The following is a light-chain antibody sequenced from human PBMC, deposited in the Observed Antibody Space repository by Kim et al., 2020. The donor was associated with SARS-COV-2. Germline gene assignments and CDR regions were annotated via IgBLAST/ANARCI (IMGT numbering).Light chain of an antibody. Sequence: ASVGDGVTITCLASQDIANYLAWYQQKPGKVPKLLVYAASALKSGVPSRLSGNRSGTDFTLTISNLQPEDVATYYCQKYDSAPWTFGQGTKVDIK. V-gene: IGKV1-27*01. J-gene: IGKJ1*01. CDR1: QDIANY. CDR2: AAS. CDR3: QKYDSAPWT.